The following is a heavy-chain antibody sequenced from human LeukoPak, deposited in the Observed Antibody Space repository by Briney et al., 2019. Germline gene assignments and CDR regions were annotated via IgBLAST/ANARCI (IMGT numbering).Heavy chain of an antibody. Sequence: SETLSLTCAVYGGSFSGYYWSWIRQPPGKGLEWIGEINHSGSTNYNPSLKSRVTISVDTSKNQFSLKLSSVTAADTAVYYCAREPSYGYYYYYMDVWGKGTTVTVSS. CDR2: INHSGST. J-gene: IGHJ6*03. CDR3: AREPSYGYYYYYMDV. CDR1: GGSFSGYY. V-gene: IGHV4-34*01. D-gene: IGHD4-17*01.